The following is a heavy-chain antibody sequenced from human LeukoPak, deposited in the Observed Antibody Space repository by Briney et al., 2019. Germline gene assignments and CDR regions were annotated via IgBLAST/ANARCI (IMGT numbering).Heavy chain of an antibody. CDR3: ARDPTPTWASYYFDY. Sequence: PGGSLRLSCAASGFTFSSYGMHWVRQAPGKGLEWVAVIWYDGSNKYYADSVKGRFTISRDNSKNTLYLQMNSLRAEDTAVYYCARDPTPTWASYYFDYWGQGTLVTVSS. D-gene: IGHD7-27*01. J-gene: IGHJ4*02. V-gene: IGHV3-33*01. CDR1: GFTFSSYG. CDR2: IWYDGSNK.